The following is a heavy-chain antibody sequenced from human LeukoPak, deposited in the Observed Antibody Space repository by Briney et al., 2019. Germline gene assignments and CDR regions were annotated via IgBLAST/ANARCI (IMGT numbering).Heavy chain of an antibody. CDR3: AREWNGDLDY. CDR1: GGSISSSNW. CDR2: IYHSGST. V-gene: IGHV4-4*02. Sequence: SETLSLTCAVSGGSISSSNWWSWVRQPPGKGLEWIGEIYHSGSTNYNPSLKSRGTISVDKSKNQFSLKLSSVTAADTAVYYCAREWNGDLDYWGQGTLVTVSS. J-gene: IGHJ4*02. D-gene: IGHD4-17*01.